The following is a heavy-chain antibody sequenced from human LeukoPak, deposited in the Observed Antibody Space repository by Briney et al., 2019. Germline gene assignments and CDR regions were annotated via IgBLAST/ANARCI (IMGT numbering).Heavy chain of an antibody. D-gene: IGHD2-8*01. V-gene: IGHV4-39*01. J-gene: IGHJ1*01. Sequence: SETLSLTCTVSGGSISSSSYYWGWIRQPPGKGLEWIGSIYYSGSTYYNPSLKSRVTISVDTSKNQFSLKLSSVTAADTAVYYCARGTNGVCYQHWGQGTLVTVSS. CDR1: GGSISSSSYY. CDR2: IYYSGST. CDR3: ARGTNGVCYQH.